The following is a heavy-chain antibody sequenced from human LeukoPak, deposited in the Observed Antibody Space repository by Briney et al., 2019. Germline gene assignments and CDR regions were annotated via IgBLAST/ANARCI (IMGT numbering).Heavy chain of an antibody. Sequence: ASVKVSCKASGYTFTSYDINWVRQATGQVLEWMGWMNPNSGNTGYAQKFQGRVTMTRNTSISTAYMELSSLRSEDTAVYYCARGRRGILWFGELFDYWGQGTLVTVSS. V-gene: IGHV1-8*01. CDR2: MNPNSGNT. CDR3: ARGRRGILWFGELFDY. D-gene: IGHD3-10*01. J-gene: IGHJ4*02. CDR1: GYTFTSYD.